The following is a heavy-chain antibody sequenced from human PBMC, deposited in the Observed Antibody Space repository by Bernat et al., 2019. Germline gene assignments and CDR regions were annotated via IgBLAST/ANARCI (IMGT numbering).Heavy chain of an antibody. CDR3: AREGSWIAAAANDAFDT. J-gene: IGHJ3*02. CDR1: GFTFSDYY. CDR2: ISSSSSYT. V-gene: IGHV3-11*05. Sequence: VQLVESGGGLVQPGGSLRLSCAASGFTFSDYYMSWIRQAPGKGLEWVSYISSSSSYTNYADSVKGRFTISRDNAKNSLYLQMNSLRAEDTAVYYCAREGSWIAAAANDAFDTWGQGTMVTVSS. D-gene: IGHD6-13*01.